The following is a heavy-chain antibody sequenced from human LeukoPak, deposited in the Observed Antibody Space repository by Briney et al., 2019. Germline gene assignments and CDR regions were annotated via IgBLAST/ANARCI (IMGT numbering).Heavy chain of an antibody. CDR1: GYTFTGYY. CDR2: INPTSGGT. V-gene: IGHV1-2*02. CDR3: ARDACCYGSGSYDDY. Sequence: ASVKVSCKVSGYTFTGYYIHWVRQAPGQGLEWMGWINPTSGGTNYAQKFQGRVTMTRDTSISTAYMELSRLRSDDTAVYYCARDACCYGSGSYDDYWGQGTLVTVSS. J-gene: IGHJ4*02. D-gene: IGHD3-10*01.